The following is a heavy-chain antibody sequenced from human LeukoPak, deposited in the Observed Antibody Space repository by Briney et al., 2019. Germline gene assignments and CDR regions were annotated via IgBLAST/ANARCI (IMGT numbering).Heavy chain of an antibody. CDR2: INPNSGGT. CDR3: ARAPDIVATIESDY. Sequence: ASVKVSCKSSGYTFTGYYMRWVRQAPGQGLEWMGWINPNSGGTNYARKFQGRVTMTRDTSISTAYMELSRLRSDDTAVYYCARAPDIVATIESDYWGQGTVVTVSS. CDR1: GYTFTGYY. D-gene: IGHD5-12*01. J-gene: IGHJ4*02. V-gene: IGHV1-2*02.